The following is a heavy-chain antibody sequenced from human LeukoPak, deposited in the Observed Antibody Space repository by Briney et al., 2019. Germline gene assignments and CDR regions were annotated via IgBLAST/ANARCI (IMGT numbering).Heavy chain of an antibody. D-gene: IGHD3-9*01. CDR2: ISGSGGTT. CDR1: GFTFSSYV. CDR3: ARASLRYFDWLPYFDY. J-gene: IGHJ4*02. V-gene: IGHV3-23*01. Sequence: GSLRLSCAASGFTFSSYVMSWVRQAPGKGLEWVSSISGSGGTTYYADSVKGRFTISRDNSKNTLYLQMNSLRAEDTAVYYCARASLRYFDWLPYFDYWGQGTLVTVSS.